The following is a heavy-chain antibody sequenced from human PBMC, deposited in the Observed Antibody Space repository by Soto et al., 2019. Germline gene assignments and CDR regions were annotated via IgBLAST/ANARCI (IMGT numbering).Heavy chain of an antibody. D-gene: IGHD2-2*01. Sequence: EVQLVESGGGLVKPGGSLRLSCAASGFSFSNYGMNWVRQAPGKGLEWVSSISSSSSYISYADSVKGRFTISRDNARNSVYLQMHRLRAEDTAVYYCARSDCTSTSCYVVWFDPWGQGTLVTVSS. J-gene: IGHJ5*02. CDR3: ARSDCTSTSCYVVWFDP. CDR1: GFSFSNYG. V-gene: IGHV3-21*01. CDR2: ISSSSSYI.